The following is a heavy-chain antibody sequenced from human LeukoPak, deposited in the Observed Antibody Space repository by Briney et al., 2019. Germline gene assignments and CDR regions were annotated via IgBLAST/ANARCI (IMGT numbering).Heavy chain of an antibody. CDR1: GGSISSSIYY. J-gene: IGHJ5*02. CDR3: ARDPPGDILTGYELP. D-gene: IGHD3-9*01. Sequence: SETLSLTCTVSGGSISSSIYYWGWIRQPPGKGLEWIGSIYYSGSTYYNPSLKSRVTISVDTSKNQFSLKLSSVTAADTAVYYCARDPPGDILTGYELPWGQGTLVTVSS. V-gene: IGHV4-39*07. CDR2: IYYSGST.